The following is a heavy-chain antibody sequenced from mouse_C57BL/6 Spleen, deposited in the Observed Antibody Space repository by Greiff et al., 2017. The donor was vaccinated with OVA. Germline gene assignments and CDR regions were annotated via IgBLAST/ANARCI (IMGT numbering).Heavy chain of an antibody. CDR3: ARDYYPYWYFDV. D-gene: IGHD1-1*01. J-gene: IGHJ1*03. V-gene: IGHV5-6*01. CDR1: GFTFSSYG. Sequence: EVQRVESGGDLVKPGGSLKLSCAASGFTFSSYGMSWVRQTPDKRLEWVATISSGGSYTYYPDSVKGRFTISRDNAKNTLYLQMSSLKSEDTAMYYCARDYYPYWYFDVWGTGTTVTVSS. CDR2: ISSGGSYT.